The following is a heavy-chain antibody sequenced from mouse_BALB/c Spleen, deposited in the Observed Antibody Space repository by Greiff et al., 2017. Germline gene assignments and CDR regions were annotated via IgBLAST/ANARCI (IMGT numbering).Heavy chain of an antibody. D-gene: IGHD2-10*01. Sequence: QVQLQQSGPGLVAPSQSLSITCTVSGFSLTSYDISWIRQPPGKGLEWLGVIWTGGGTNYNSAFMSRLSISKDNSKSQVFLKMNSLQTDDTAIYYCVRDAYYGNQYYFDYWGQGTTLTVSS. CDR3: VRDAYYGNQYYFDY. CDR1: GFSLTSYD. J-gene: IGHJ2*01. CDR2: IWTGGGT. V-gene: IGHV2-9-2*01.